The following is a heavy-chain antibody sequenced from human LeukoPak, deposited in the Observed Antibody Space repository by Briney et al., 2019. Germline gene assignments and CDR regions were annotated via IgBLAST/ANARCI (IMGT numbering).Heavy chain of an antibody. D-gene: IGHD6-19*01. CDR1: GFTFSSYA. Sequence: PGGSLRLSCAASGFTFSSYAMHWVRQAPGKGLEWVAVISYDGSNKYYADPVKGRFTISRDNSKNTLYLQMNSLRAEDMAVYYCAKEGGSGWYYFDYWGQGTLVTVSS. J-gene: IGHJ4*02. CDR3: AKEGGSGWYYFDY. CDR2: ISYDGSNK. V-gene: IGHV3-30*04.